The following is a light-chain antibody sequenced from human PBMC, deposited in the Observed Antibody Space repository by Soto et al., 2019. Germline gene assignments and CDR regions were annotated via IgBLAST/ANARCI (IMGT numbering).Light chain of an antibody. CDR1: SSDVGGFNY. Sequence: QSALTQPPSVSGSPGQSVTISCTGTSSDVGGFNYVSWYQHHPGKAPKLMIYEVDKRPSGVPDRFSGSKSGNTASLTVSGLQAEDEADYYCTSYATGNTFPFGGGTKLTVL. V-gene: IGLV2-8*01. J-gene: IGLJ2*01. CDR2: EVD. CDR3: TSYATGNTFP.